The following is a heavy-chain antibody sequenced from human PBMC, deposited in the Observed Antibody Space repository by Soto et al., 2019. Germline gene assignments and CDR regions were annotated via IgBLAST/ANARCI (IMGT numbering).Heavy chain of an antibody. CDR2: TDAGEGDT. V-gene: IGHV1-3*01. D-gene: IGHD1-26*01. CDR1: GYTFTAYS. J-gene: IGHJ4*02. Sequence: QVQLVQSGAEVKKPGASVRVSCKVSGYTFTAYSIHWVRQAPGQRLEWMGGTDAGEGDTNYSQKFQGRVTITRDTSARVAYMDLSSLRSDDTAVYYCARGGWDEDYFDNWGQGTLVTVSS. CDR3: ARGGWDEDYFDN.